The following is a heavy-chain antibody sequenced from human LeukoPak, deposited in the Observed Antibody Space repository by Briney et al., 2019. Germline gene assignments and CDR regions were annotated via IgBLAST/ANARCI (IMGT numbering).Heavy chain of an antibody. CDR2: MNPNSGNT. V-gene: IGHV1-8*01. J-gene: IGHJ6*03. D-gene: IGHD6-19*01. Sequence: ASVKVSCKASGYTFTSYDINWVRQATGQGLEWMGWMNPNSGNTGYAQKFQGRVTMTRNTSISTADMELSSLRSEDTAVYYCARVGVGSSGWYYYYYYYMDVWGKGTTVTISS. CDR3: ARVGVGSSGWYYYYYYYMDV. CDR1: GYTFTSYD.